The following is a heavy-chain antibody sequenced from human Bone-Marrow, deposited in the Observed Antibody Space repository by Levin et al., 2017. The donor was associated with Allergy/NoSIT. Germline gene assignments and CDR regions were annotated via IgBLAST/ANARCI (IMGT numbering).Heavy chain of an antibody. D-gene: IGHD3-3*01. CDR3: AKGTSYYDFWSGYYYYMDV. Sequence: GGSLRLSCAASGFTFSSYGMHWVRQAPGKGLEWVAVISYDGSNKYYADSVKGRFTISRDNSKNTLYLQMNSLRAEDTAVYYCAKGTSYYDFWSGYYYYMDVWGKGTTVTVSS. CDR1: GFTFSSYG. CDR2: ISYDGSNK. J-gene: IGHJ6*03. V-gene: IGHV3-30*18.